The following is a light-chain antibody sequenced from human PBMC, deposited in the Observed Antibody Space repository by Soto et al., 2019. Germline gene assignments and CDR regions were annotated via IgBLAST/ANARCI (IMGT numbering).Light chain of an antibody. CDR1: NSNIGNNN. Sequence: QSVLTQAPSASGPPGQRVTISCSGSNSNIGNNNVIWYQMVPGTAPKLLIYRNNQRPSGVPDRFSASKSGTSASLAISGLRSEDEADYYCAAWDDSRSGVVFGGGTKLTVL. V-gene: IGLV1-44*01. CDR3: AAWDDSRSGVV. J-gene: IGLJ2*01. CDR2: RNN.